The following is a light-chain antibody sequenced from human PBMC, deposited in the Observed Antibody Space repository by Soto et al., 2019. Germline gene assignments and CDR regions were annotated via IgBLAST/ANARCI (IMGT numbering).Light chain of an antibody. V-gene: IGKV1-39*01. CDR2: AAS. Sequence: DIQMTQSPSSLSASVGDRVTITCRASQSISSYLNCYQQKPGQAPQLLIYAASRLQSGVPSSLSGSGSGTDFTLTNSSLQPEDVATYYYEQSYSTLVYTFGQGTKVEIK. CDR1: QSISSY. CDR3: EQSYSTLVYT. J-gene: IGKJ2*01.